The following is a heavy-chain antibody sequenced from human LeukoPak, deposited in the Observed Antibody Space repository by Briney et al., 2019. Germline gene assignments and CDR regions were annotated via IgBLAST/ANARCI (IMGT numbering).Heavy chain of an antibody. CDR2: ISAYNGNR. J-gene: IGHJ6*03. CDR3: ARDWGQPGITGIMDV. CDR1: GYTFTNYA. D-gene: IGHD7-27*01. Sequence: ASVKVSCKASGYTFTNYAISWVRQAPGQGLEWMGWISAYNGNRNYPHKLRGRVTMTTDTSTSIAYMELRSLRSDDMAVYYCARDWGQPGITGIMDVWGKGTTVTVSS. V-gene: IGHV1-18*03.